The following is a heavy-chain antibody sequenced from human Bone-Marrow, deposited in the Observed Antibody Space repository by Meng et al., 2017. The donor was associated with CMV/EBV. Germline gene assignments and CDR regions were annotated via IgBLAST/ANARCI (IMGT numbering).Heavy chain of an antibody. CDR3: TSVKGIAAS. V-gene: IGHV3-73*01. D-gene: IGHD6-13*01. J-gene: IGHJ5*02. Sequence: GGSLRLSCAASGFTFSGSAMHWVRQASGKGLEWVGRIRSKANSYATAYAASVKGGFTISRDDSKNTAYLQMNSLKTEDTAVYYCTSVKGIAASWGQGTLVTVSS. CDR1: GFTFSGSA. CDR2: IRSKANSYAT.